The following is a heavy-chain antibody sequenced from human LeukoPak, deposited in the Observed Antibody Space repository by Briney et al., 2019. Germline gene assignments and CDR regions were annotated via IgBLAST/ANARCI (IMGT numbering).Heavy chain of an antibody. CDR1: GGSISSYY. J-gene: IGHJ3*02. D-gene: IGHD3-3*01. V-gene: IGHV4-59*01. CDR2: IYYSGST. CDR3: ARRWRRITIFGVATTDAFDI. Sequence: SETLSLTCTVSGGSISSYYWSWIRQPPGKGLEWIGYIYYSGSTNYNPSLKSRVTISVDTSKNQFSLKLGSVTAADTAVYYCARRWRRITIFGVATTDAFDIWGQGTMVTVSS.